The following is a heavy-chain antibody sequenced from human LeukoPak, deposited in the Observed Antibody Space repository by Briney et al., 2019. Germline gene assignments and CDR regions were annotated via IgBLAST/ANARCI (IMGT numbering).Heavy chain of an antibody. CDR1: GFTFSSYS. J-gene: IGHJ4*02. CDR2: ISTSDSYT. Sequence: GGSLRLSCTASGFTFSSYSMNWVRQAPGKGLEWVSSISTSDSYTYYADSVRGRFTISRDNAKNSLYLQMNSLRAEDTAVYYCATSIVVAGDYWGQGTLVTVSS. D-gene: IGHD6-19*01. V-gene: IGHV3-21*03. CDR3: ATSIVVAGDY.